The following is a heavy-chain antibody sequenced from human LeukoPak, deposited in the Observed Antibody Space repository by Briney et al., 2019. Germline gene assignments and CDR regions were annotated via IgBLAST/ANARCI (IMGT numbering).Heavy chain of an antibody. J-gene: IGHJ4*02. V-gene: IGHV3-30*03. CDR1: GFTFSSYG. CDR3: ARVGRYYDILG. CDR2: ISYDGSNK. Sequence: GGSLRLSCAASGFTFSSYGMHWVRQAPGKGLEWVAVISYDGSNKYYADSVKGRFTISRDNAKNSLYLQMNSLRAEDTAVYYCARVGRYYDILGWGQGTLVTVSS. D-gene: IGHD3-9*01.